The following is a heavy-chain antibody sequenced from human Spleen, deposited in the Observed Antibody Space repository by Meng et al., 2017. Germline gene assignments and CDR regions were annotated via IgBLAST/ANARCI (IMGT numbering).Heavy chain of an antibody. CDR1: GGSISNYY. CDR3: VRLEGRLVGAIAY. V-gene: IGHV4-59*08. CDR2: IYYSGNT. J-gene: IGHJ4*02. D-gene: IGHD1-26*01. Sequence: QMRESGPGLVKPSETLSLTCTVSGGSISNYYWSWIRQPPGKGLEYIGYIYYSGNTNYNPSLKSRLTISLDTSKNQFSLRLSSVTAADTAVYYCVRLEGRLVGAIAYWGQGTLVTVSS.